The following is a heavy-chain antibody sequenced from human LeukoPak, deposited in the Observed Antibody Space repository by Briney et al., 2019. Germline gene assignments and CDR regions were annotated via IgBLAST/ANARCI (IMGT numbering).Heavy chain of an antibody. V-gene: IGHV3-11*04. Sequence: GGSLRLSCAASGFTFSDYYMSWIRQAPGKGLEWVSYISSSGNSTYYSDSVRGRFTISRDNAKNSLHLQMNSLRAEDTAVYYCARAGDQYYYGSGNADYWGQGTLVTVSS. D-gene: IGHD3-10*01. CDR3: ARAGDQYYYGSGNADY. CDR1: GFTFSDYY. J-gene: IGHJ4*02. CDR2: ISSSGNST.